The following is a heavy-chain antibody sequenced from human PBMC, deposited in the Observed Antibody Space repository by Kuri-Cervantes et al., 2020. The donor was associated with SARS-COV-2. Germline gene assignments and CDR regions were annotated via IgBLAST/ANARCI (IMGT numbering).Heavy chain of an antibody. CDR2: ISGSGGST. D-gene: IGHD1-26*01. CDR3: AKDDEESGIYGDAFDI. V-gene: IGHV3-23*01. Sequence: GGSLRLSCAASGFTFSSYAMSWVRQAPGKGLEWVSAISGSGGSTYYADSVKGRFTISRDNSKNTLYLQMNSLRAEDTAVYYCAKDDEESGIYGDAFDIWGQGTMVTVSS. J-gene: IGHJ3*02. CDR1: GFTFSSYA.